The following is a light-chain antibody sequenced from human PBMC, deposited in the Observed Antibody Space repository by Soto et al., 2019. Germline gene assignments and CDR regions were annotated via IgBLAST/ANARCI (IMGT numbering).Light chain of an antibody. CDR1: QGISSY. CDR3: QQYYSYPPGT. Sequence: AIRMTQSPSSFSASTGDRVTITCQASQGISSYLAWYQQKPGKAPKLLIYAAFTLQSWVPSRFSGSASGTDVTITISCRQSEDLATYYCQQYYSYPPGTFGQGTKLEIK. J-gene: IGKJ2*01. CDR2: AAF. V-gene: IGKV1-8*01.